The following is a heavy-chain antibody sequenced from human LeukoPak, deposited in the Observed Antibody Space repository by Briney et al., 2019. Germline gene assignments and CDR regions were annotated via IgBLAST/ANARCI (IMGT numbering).Heavy chain of an antibody. Sequence: SETLSLTCTVSGGSISSSSYYWGWIRQPPGKGLEWIGSIYYSGSTYYNPSLKSRVTISVDTSKNQFSLKLSSVTAADPAVYYCASPRSDYADDSSGDYFDYWGQGTLVTVSS. CDR1: GGSISSSSYY. D-gene: IGHD3-22*01. CDR2: IYYSGST. V-gene: IGHV4-39*01. J-gene: IGHJ4*02. CDR3: ASPRSDYADDSSGDYFDY.